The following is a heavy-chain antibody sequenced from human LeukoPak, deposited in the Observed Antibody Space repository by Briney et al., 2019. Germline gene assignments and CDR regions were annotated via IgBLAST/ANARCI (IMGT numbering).Heavy chain of an antibody. CDR3: ARAKYYDYVWGSYPEAHYYYGMDV. CDR2: SNHSGST. J-gene: IGHJ6*02. Sequence: SETLTLTCAVYGGSLSGYYWSWIRQPPGKGLEWIGESNHSGSTNYSPSLKSRVTISVDTSKNQFSLKLSSVTAADTAVYYCARAKYYDYVWGSYPEAHYYYGMDVWGQGTTVTVSS. D-gene: IGHD3-16*02. CDR1: GGSLSGYY. V-gene: IGHV4-34*01.